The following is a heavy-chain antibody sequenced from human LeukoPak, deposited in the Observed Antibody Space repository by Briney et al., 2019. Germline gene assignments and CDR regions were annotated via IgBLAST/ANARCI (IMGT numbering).Heavy chain of an antibody. CDR1: GYTFTSYD. V-gene: IGHV1-2*02. CDR2: INPNSGGT. J-gene: IGHJ4*02. CDR3: ASMMGIAVAGTSPFDY. D-gene: IGHD6-19*01. Sequence: ASVKVSCKASGYTFTSYDVNWVRQAPGQGLEWMGWINPNSGGTNYAQKFQGRVTMTRDTSISTAYMELSRLRSDDTAVYYCASMMGIAVAGTSPFDYWGQGTLVTVSS.